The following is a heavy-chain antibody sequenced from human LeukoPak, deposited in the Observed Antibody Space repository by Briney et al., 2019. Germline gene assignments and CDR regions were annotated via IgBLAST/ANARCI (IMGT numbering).Heavy chain of an antibody. D-gene: IGHD3-22*01. CDR1: GGSISSYC. V-gene: IGHV4-59*01. Sequence: KTSETLSLTRTVSGGSISSYCWNWIRQPPGKGLEWIGYIYYSGSTNYNPPLKSRVTISVDTSKNQFSLKLSSVTAADTAVYYCARDYYDTSGYPLRYFDYWGQGTLVTVSS. CDR2: IYYSGST. CDR3: ARDYYDTSGYPLRYFDY. J-gene: IGHJ4*02.